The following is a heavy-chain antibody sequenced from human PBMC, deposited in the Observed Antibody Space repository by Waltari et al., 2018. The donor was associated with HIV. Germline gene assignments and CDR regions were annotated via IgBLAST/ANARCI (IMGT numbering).Heavy chain of an antibody. CDR3: AREKGVYCSGGSCQGWFDP. V-gene: IGHV4-59*01. D-gene: IGHD2-15*01. CDR2: IYYSGST. J-gene: IGHJ5*02. CDR1: GGSISSYY. Sequence: QVQLQESGPGLVKPSETLSLTCTVSGGSISSYYWSWIRQPPGKGLEWIGYIYYSGSTNYTPSLKSRVTISVDTSKNQFSLKLSSVTAADTAVYYCAREKGVYCSGGSCQGWFDPWGQGTLVTVSS.